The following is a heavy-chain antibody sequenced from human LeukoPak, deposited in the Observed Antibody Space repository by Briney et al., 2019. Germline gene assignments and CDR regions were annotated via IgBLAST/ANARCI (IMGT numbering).Heavy chain of an antibody. CDR3: ARSRHYYDGSGQLTFDY. J-gene: IGHJ4*02. CDR2: INHSGST. D-gene: IGHD3-22*01. CDR1: GGSFSGYY. V-gene: IGHV4-34*01. Sequence: PSETLSLTCAVYGGSFSGYYWSWIRQPPGKGLEWIGEINHSGSTNYNPSLKSRVTISVDTSKNQFSLKLSSVTAADTAVYYCARSRHYYDGSGQLTFDYWGQGTLVTVSS.